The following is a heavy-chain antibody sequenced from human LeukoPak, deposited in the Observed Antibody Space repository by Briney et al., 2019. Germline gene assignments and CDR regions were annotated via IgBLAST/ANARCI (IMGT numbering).Heavy chain of an antibody. V-gene: IGHV3-21*06. D-gene: IGHD5-18*01. CDR2: ISSGSNYI. CDR3: ARDMSYGHEGFDY. CDR1: GFTFSSYS. Sequence: GGSLRLSCAASGFTFSSYSMVWVRQAPGKGLEWVSSISSGSNYIYYADSVKGRFTISRDNARTSLYLQMNSLRAEDTAVYYCARDMSYGHEGFDYWGQGTLVTVSS. J-gene: IGHJ4*02.